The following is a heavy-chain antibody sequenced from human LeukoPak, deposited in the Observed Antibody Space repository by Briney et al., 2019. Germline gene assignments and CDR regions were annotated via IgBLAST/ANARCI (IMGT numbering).Heavy chain of an antibody. J-gene: IGHJ6*02. V-gene: IGHV1-2*06. CDR2: INPNSGGT. D-gene: IGHD3-3*01. CDR1: GYTFTDYY. Sequence: ASVKVSCKASGYTFTDYYMHWVRQAPGQGLEWMGRINPNSGGTNYAQKFQGRVTMTRDTSISTAYMELSRLRSDDTAVYYCARATQFTPPLTIFGGYYYYGMDVWGQGTTVTVSS. CDR3: ARATQFTPPLTIFGGYYYYGMDV.